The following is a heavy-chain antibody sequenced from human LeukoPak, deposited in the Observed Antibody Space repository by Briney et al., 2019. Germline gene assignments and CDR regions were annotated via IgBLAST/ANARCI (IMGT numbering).Heavy chain of an antibody. J-gene: IGHJ6*02. D-gene: IGHD2-15*01. CDR3: ARQKGPRDITSLPLMDV. Sequence: SETLSLTCAVYGGSFSGYYWSWIRQPPGKGLEWIGSIYYIGSTYYNPSLKSRVTIDTTKNQFSLKLSSVTAADTAVYFCARQKGPRDITSLPLMDVWGLGTTVTVSS. CDR1: GGSFSGYY. V-gene: IGHV4-34*01. CDR2: IYYIGST.